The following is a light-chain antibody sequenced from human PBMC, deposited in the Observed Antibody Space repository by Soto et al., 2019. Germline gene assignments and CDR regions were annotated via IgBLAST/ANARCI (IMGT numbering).Light chain of an antibody. J-gene: IGKJ1*01. V-gene: IGKV3-20*01. CDR1: QSVSSSY. Sequence: EIVLTQSPGTLSLSPGERATLSCRASQSVSSSYLAWYQQKPGQAPRLLIYGASSRATGNPDRFSGSVSGTDFTLTRSRLEPEDFAVYYCQQYGRSPPGTFGQGTKVEIK. CDR3: QQYGRSPPGT. CDR2: GAS.